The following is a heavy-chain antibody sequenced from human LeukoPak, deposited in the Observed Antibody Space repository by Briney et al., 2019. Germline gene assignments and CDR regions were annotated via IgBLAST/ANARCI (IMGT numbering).Heavy chain of an antibody. CDR1: GDSVSSNSAA. V-gene: IGHV6-1*01. Sequence: SQTLSLTCAISGDSVSSNSAAWNWIRQSPSRGLEGLGRTYYRSKWYNDYAVTVKSRITIHPDTSKNQSSLQLNSVTPEDTAVYYCARKKIGRSLSRYSSSYDAFDIWGQGTMVTVSS. CDR3: ARKKIGRSLSRYSSSYDAFDI. D-gene: IGHD6-6*01. J-gene: IGHJ3*02. CDR2: TYYRSKWYN.